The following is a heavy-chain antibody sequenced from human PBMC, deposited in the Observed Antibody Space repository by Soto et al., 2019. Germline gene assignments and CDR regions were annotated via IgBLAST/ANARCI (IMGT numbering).Heavy chain of an antibody. CDR3: SRHPPPGYCSGGSCQYKFDY. V-gene: IGHV5-51*01. D-gene: IGHD2-15*01. Sequence: PGESLKISCKASGYTFTHYWIGWVRQMPGKGLEWMGIIYPSDSDTRYSPSFQGQVTISVDKSISTAYLHWSSLKASDTATYFCSRHPPPGYCSGGSCQYKFDYWGQGTEVTVSS. CDR2: IYPSDSDT. CDR1: GYTFTHYW. J-gene: IGHJ4*02.